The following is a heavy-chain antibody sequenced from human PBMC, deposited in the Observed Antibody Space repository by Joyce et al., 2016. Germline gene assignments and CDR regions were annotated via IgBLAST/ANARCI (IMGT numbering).Heavy chain of an antibody. V-gene: IGHV4-59*02. D-gene: IGHD3-16*01. CDR2: VFHSGSA. CDR1: GDSVSRYY. J-gene: IGHJ6*03. CDR3: AKDGGSGVSYYYIDV. Sequence: QVQLQESGPGLVKPSETLSLICSVSGDSVSRYYWSWIRHSPGKGLEWIGCVFHSGSANYNPSLKSRVTLSVDTSKNQFSLTLSSVTAADTAVYYCAKDGGSGVSYYYIDVWGKGTTVTVSS.